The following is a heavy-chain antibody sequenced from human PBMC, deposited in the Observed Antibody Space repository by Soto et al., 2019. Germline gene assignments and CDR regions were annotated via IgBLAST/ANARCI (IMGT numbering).Heavy chain of an antibody. J-gene: IGHJ4*02. CDR1: GFTFSGYD. V-gene: IGHV3-11*01. CDR2: VSSSGTTI. D-gene: IGHD6-6*01. Sequence: QVQLVESGGGLVQPGGSLRLSCAASGFTFSGYDMSWVRQAPGKGLEWVAFVSSSGTTIYYADSVKGRFTISRDNAKNSLYLQMNRLRAEATAVYYFARMGPRAARPSYWGQGTLVTVSS. CDR3: ARMGPRAARPSY.